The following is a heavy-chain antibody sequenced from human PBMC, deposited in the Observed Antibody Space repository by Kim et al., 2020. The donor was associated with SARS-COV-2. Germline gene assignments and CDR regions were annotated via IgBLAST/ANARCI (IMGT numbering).Heavy chain of an antibody. Sequence: GGSLRLSCAASGFTFSSYGMHWVRQAPGKGLEWVAVIWYDGSNKYYADSVKGRFTISRDNSKNTLYLQMNSLRAEDTAVYYCARGPSVWYYDYVWGSYRYTDFDDWGQGTLVTVSS. CDR2: IWYDGSNK. CDR3: ARGPSVWYYDYVWGSYRYTDFDD. D-gene: IGHD3-16*02. CDR1: GFTFSSYG. V-gene: IGHV3-33*01. J-gene: IGHJ4*02.